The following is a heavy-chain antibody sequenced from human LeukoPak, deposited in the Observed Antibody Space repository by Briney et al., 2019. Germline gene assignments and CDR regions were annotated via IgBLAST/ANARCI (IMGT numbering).Heavy chain of an antibody. CDR1: GFTFSSYS. CDR2: ISANAGNT. D-gene: IGHD3-10*01. Sequence: GGSLRLSCAASGFTFSSYSMSWVRQAPGKGLEWVSYISANAGNTYYADSVKGRFTMSRDNAKNSLYLQMDSLRAEDTAVYYCARPGDPLGVPGSGRPVDHWRQGTLVTVSS. V-gene: IGHV3-21*01. J-gene: IGHJ4*02. CDR3: ARPGDPLGVPGSGRPVDH.